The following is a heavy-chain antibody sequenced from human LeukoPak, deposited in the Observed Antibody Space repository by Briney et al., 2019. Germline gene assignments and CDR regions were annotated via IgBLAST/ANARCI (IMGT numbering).Heavy chain of an antibody. V-gene: IGHV5-51*01. CDR2: IYIGDSDT. D-gene: IGHD3-10*01. CDR1: GYSFTSCW. Sequence: PGESLKISCKGSGYSFTSCWIGWVRQMPGKGLEWMGIIYIGDSDTRYSPSFQGQVTISADKSISTAYLQWSSLKASDTAMYYCARRGYYGSGSYYHFDYWGQGTLVTVSS. CDR3: ARRGYYGSGSYYHFDY. J-gene: IGHJ4*02.